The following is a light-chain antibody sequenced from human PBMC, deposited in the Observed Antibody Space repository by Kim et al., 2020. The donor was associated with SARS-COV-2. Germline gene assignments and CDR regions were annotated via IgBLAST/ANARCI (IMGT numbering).Light chain of an antibody. CDR2: DVT. Sequence: QSALTQPASVSGSPGQSITISCSGGSSDVGAYEFVSWYQQHPGKAPKVLIYDVTNRPSGVSDRFSGSKSGNTAFLTISGLQAEDEADYYCNSFAGGDTYVFGTGTKVTVL. CDR3: NSFAGGDTYV. J-gene: IGLJ1*01. V-gene: IGLV2-14*03. CDR1: SSDVGAYEF.